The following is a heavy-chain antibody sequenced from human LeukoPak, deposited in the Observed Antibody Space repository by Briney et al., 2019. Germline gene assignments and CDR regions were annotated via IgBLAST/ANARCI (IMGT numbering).Heavy chain of an antibody. Sequence: GGSRRLSGAASGFTFTSYSMNWVRQAPGKGLEWASAISGSGGSTYYADSVKGRFTISRDNSKNTLYLQMNSLRAEDTAVYYCAKGDSPGIAAAEDYWGQGTLVTVSS. CDR3: AKGDSPGIAAAEDY. V-gene: IGHV3-23*01. J-gene: IGHJ4*02. CDR1: GFTFTSYS. CDR2: ISGSGGST. D-gene: IGHD6-13*01.